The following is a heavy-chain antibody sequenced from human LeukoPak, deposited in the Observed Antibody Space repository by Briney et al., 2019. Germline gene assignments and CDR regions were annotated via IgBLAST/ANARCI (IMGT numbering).Heavy chain of an antibody. CDR1: GLTFSGSG. V-gene: IGHV3-30*02. J-gene: IGHJ4*02. CDR3: TNFDY. CDR2: INHDGTDT. Sequence: GGSLRLSCTASGLTFSGSGMHWVHQAPGKGLDWVSLINHDGTDTYYADSVKGRFTISRDNSQNTLYLQMNSLRGEDTAVYYCTNFDYWGQGTLVTVSS.